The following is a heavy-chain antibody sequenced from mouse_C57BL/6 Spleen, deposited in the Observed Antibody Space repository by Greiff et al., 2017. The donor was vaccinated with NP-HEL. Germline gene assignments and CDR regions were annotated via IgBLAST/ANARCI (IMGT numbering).Heavy chain of an antibody. CDR1: GYTFTSYW. CDR2: IDPSDSYT. CDR3: ARGVDY. V-gene: IGHV1-69*01. Sequence: QVQLKQPGAELVMPGASVKLSCKASGYTFTSYWMHWVKQRPGQGLEWIGEIDPSDSYTNYNQKFKGKSTLTVDKSSSTAYMQLSSLTSEDSAVYYCARGVDYWGQGTSVTVSS. J-gene: IGHJ4*01.